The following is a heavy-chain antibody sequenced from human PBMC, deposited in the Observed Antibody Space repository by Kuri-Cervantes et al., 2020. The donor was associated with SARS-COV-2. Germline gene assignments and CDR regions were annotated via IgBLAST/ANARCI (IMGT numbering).Heavy chain of an antibody. CDR1: GGSFSGYY. CDR3: ARGGYYYDGNGYLQERFDY. D-gene: IGHD3-22*01. CDR2: INHSGST. V-gene: IGHV4-34*01. Sequence: SETLSLTCAVYGGSFSGYYWSWIRQPPGKGLEWIGEINHSGSTNYNPSLKSRVTISVDTSKNQFSLKLSSVTAADTAVYYCARGGYYYDGNGYLQERFDYWGQGTLVTVSS. J-gene: IGHJ4*02.